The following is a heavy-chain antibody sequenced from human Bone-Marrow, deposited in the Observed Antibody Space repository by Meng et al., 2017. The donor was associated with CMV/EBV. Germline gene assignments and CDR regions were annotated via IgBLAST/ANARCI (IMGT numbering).Heavy chain of an antibody. CDR2: IYWNYDR. Sequence: VGVGWNRQPPGKALEWLALIYWNYDRRYSPSLKSRLTITKDTSKNQVVLTVTNMDPVDTATYYCAHRHSHKIRAVRGVQPIAFFDYWGQGTLVTVSS. D-gene: IGHD3-10*01. V-gene: IGHV2-5*01. CDR3: AHRHSHKIRAVRGVQPIAFFDY. J-gene: IGHJ4*02. CDR1: VG.